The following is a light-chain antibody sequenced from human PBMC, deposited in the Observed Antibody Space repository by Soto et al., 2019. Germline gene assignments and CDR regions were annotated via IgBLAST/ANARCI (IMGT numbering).Light chain of an antibody. J-gene: IGLJ1*01. CDR1: SSDVGSYNL. V-gene: IGLV2-23*01. CDR3: CSYETSSTDV. CDR2: EGS. Sequence: QSVLTQPASVSGSPGQSITISCTGTSSDVGSYNLVSWYQHHPGKTPKLMIYEGSRRPSGVSNRFSASKSGNTASLTISGLQAEDEAEYCCCSYETSSTDVFGSGTKVTVL.